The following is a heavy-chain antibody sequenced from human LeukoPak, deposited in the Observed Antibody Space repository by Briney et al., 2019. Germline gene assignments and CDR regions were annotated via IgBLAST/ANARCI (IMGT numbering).Heavy chain of an antibody. V-gene: IGHV1-18*04. CDR2: ISAYNGNT. CDR1: GYTFTDYF. J-gene: IGHJ4*02. Sequence: GASVKVSCKASGYTFTDYFMNWVRQAPGQGLEWMGWISAYNGNTNYAQKFQGRVTITADKSTSTAYMELSSLRSEDTAVYYCASLGYYYDSSGFQYFGFDYWGQGTLVTVSS. D-gene: IGHD3-22*01. CDR3: ASLGYYYDSSGFQYFGFDY.